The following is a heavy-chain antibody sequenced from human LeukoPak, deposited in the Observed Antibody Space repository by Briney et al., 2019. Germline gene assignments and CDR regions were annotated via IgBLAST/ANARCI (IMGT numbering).Heavy chain of an antibody. J-gene: IGHJ4*02. V-gene: IGHV4-59*05. CDR2: IYYSGST. Sequence: PSETLSLTCTVSGGSISSYYWSWIRQPPGKGLEWIGSIYYSGSTYYNPSLKSRVTISVDTSKNQFSLKLSSVTAADTAVYYCARGFRDILTGYYPLDYWGQGTLVTVSS. CDR1: GGSISSYY. D-gene: IGHD3-9*01. CDR3: ARGFRDILTGYYPLDY.